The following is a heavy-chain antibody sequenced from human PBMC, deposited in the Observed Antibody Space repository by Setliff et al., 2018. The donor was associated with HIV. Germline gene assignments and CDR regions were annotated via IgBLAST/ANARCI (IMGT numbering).Heavy chain of an antibody. Sequence: PSETLSLTCTVSGGSISTYFWTWIRQPPGKGLEWIGYIYTSGSTNYNPSLKSQASISVDTSTNEFSLKLSSVTAADTAVYYCARGGAFCGRDSCYYLDYWGQGILVTVSS. V-gene: IGHV4-4*08. CDR3: ARGGAFCGRDSCYYLDY. CDR1: GGSISTYF. D-gene: IGHD2-21*02. CDR2: IYTSGST. J-gene: IGHJ4*02.